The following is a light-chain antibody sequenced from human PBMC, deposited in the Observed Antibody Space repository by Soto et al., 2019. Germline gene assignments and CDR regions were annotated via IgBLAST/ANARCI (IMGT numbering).Light chain of an antibody. Sequence: QSVLTQPASVSGSPGQSITISCTGTSSDVGGFNSVSWYQLRPGTAPKLILYDVVDRPSGVSYRFSGSKSGNTASLTISGLQAADEADYFCSSYTITMTNVFGSGTQLTVL. CDR3: SSYTITMTNV. J-gene: IGLJ7*01. CDR1: SSDVGGFNS. V-gene: IGLV2-14*03. CDR2: DVV.